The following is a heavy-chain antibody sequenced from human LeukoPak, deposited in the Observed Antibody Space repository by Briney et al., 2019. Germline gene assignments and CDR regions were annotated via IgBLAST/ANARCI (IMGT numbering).Heavy chain of an antibody. V-gene: IGHV1-24*01. J-gene: IGHJ6*03. D-gene: IGHD6-6*01. CDR2: FNPKDGET. Sequence: ASVKVSCKVSGYTLIELSMHWVRQGPGKGLEWMGTFNPKDGETVYAQKFQGRVSMTEDTSTDTGYMELSSLRSEDTAVYYCARGVSSSPHYYYMDVWGKGTTVTVSS. CDR1: GYTLIELS. CDR3: ARGVSSSPHYYYMDV.